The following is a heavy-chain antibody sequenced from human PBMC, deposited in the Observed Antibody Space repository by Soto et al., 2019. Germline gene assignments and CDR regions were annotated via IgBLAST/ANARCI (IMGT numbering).Heavy chain of an antibody. D-gene: IGHD6-19*01. Sequence: QVQFVESGGGVVQPGRSLRLSCAASGFIFSSDAMHWVRQAPGKGLEWVAVTSYDGTSKYYADSVKGRFFISRDNFKITLYLQMNSLRPEDTAVYYCARDTRYSSGYYASWGQGTLVTVSS. V-gene: IGHV3-30-3*01. CDR1: GFIFSSDA. CDR2: TSYDGTSK. CDR3: ARDTRYSSGYYAS. J-gene: IGHJ4*02.